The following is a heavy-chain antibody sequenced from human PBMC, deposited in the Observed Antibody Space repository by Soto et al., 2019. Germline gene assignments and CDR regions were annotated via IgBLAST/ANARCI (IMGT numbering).Heavy chain of an antibody. CDR1: GGSISSGGYY. CDR3: ARKFSAYYDFWSGPRGWFDP. Sequence: SETLSLTCTVSGGSISSGGYYWSWIRQHPGKGLEWIGYIYYSGSTYYNPSLKSRVTISVDTSKNQFSLKPSSVTAADTAVYYCARKFSAYYDFWSGPRGWFDPWGQGTLVTVSS. CDR2: IYYSGST. D-gene: IGHD3-3*01. J-gene: IGHJ5*02. V-gene: IGHV4-31*03.